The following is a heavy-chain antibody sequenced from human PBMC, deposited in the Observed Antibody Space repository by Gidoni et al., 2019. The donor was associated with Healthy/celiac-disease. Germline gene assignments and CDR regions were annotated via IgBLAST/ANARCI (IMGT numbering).Heavy chain of an antibody. CDR1: GYSFTSYW. D-gene: IGHD4-4*01. J-gene: IGHJ4*02. CDR2: IYPGDSDT. CDR3: ARHTTGDYSNYVTPAIDY. V-gene: IGHV5-51*01. Sequence: EVQLVQSGAEVKKPGESLKISCKGSGYSFTSYWTGWVRQMPGKGLEWMGIIYPGDSDTRYSPSFQGQVTISADKSISTAYLQWSSLKASDTAMYYCARHTTGDYSNYVTPAIDYWGQGTLVTVSS.